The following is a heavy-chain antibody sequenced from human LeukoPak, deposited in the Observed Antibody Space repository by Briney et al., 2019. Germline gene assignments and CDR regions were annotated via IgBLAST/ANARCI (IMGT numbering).Heavy chain of an antibody. J-gene: IGHJ4*02. CDR3: AGGIAAAGTPNFDY. Sequence: PSETLSLTCAVYGGSFSGNYWSWIRQPPGRGLEWLGEIHHSGSTIYNLSLKSRVTVSVDTSKNQFSLKLSSVTAADTAVYYCAGGIAAAGTPNFDYWGQGTLVTVSS. CDR2: IHHSGST. V-gene: IGHV4-34*01. CDR1: GGSFSGNY. D-gene: IGHD6-13*01.